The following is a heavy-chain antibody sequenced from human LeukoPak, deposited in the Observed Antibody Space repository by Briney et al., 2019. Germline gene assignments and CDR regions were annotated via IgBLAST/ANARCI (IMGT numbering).Heavy chain of an antibody. CDR1: GFTFSSYG. J-gene: IGHJ4*02. Sequence: GGSLRLSCAASGFTFSSYGMHWVRQAPGKGLEWVAVISYDGSNKYYADSVKGRFTISRDNSKNTLYLQMNSLRAEDTAVYYCAKDSPRQLDIDYWGQGTLVTVSS. D-gene: IGHD6-13*01. CDR3: AKDSPRQLDIDY. V-gene: IGHV3-30*18. CDR2: ISYDGSNK.